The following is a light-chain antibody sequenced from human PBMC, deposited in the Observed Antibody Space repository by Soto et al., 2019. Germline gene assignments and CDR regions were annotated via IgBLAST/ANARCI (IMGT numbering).Light chain of an antibody. Sequence: TVLTQSPGTLSLSPGDRATLSCRASQSVTNDYLAWYQQKPGLAPRLLIYGASSRAAGVPDRFSGGGSGTDFTLTISRLEPEDFAVYYCQQHGASPPFPFGPGTKVDFK. V-gene: IGKV3-20*01. CDR1: QSVTNDY. CDR3: QQHGASPPFP. J-gene: IGKJ3*01. CDR2: GAS.